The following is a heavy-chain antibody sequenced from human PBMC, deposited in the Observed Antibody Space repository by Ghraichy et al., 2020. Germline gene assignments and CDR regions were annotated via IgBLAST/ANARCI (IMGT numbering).Heavy chain of an antibody. Sequence: SETLSLTCTVSGGSISSSSYYWGWIRQPPGKGLEWIGSIYYSGSTYYNPSLKSRVTISVDTSKNQFSLKLSSVTAADTAVYYCARVPQAWQLVAVDWFDPWGQGTLVTVSS. J-gene: IGHJ5*02. CDR3: ARVPQAWQLVAVDWFDP. V-gene: IGHV4-39*07. CDR1: GGSISSSSYY. D-gene: IGHD6-6*01. CDR2: IYYSGST.